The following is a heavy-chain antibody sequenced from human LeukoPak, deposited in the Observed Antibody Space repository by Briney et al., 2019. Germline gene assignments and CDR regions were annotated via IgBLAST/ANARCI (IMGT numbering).Heavy chain of an antibody. D-gene: IGHD6-13*01. CDR3: ARDPFVWYSSSWDNSFDY. CDR1: GGSISSSSYY. CDR2: IYYSGST. V-gene: IGHV4-39*07. J-gene: IGHJ4*02. Sequence: SSETLSLTCTVSGGSISSSSYYWGWIRQPPGKGLEWIGSIYYSGSTYYNPSLKSRVTISVDTSKNQFSLKLSSVTAADTAVYYCARDPFVWYSSSWDNSFDYWGQGTLVTVSS.